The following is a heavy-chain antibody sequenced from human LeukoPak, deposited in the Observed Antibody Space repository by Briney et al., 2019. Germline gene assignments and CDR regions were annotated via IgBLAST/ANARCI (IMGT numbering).Heavy chain of an antibody. CDR2: IHNSGGT. J-gene: IGHJ3*02. CDR3: VRDWEGFNFDI. D-gene: IGHD1-26*01. Sequence: SETLSLTCTVSGGSVRSYHWSWLRQSPGEGLEWVAYIHNSGGTSYNPSLQSRVTISVDTSKNQFSLKLRSVTAADTAVYYCVRDWEGFNFDIWGQGTMVTVSS. V-gene: IGHV4-59*02. CDR1: GGSVRSYH.